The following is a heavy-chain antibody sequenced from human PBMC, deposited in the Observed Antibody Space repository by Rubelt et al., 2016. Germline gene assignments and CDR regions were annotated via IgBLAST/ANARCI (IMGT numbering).Heavy chain of an antibody. CDR2: ISWNSGSI. V-gene: IGHV3-9*01. CDR1: GFTFDDYA. J-gene: IGHJ4*02. CDR3: AKDIRRAEIFTGYLDY. D-gene: IGHD3-9*01. Sequence: GGGLVQPGRSLRLSCAASGFTFDDYAMHWVRQAPGKGLEWVSGISWNSGSIGYADSVKGRFTISRDNAKNSLYLQMHSLRAEDTALYYCAKDIRRAEIFTGYLDYWGQGTLVTVSS.